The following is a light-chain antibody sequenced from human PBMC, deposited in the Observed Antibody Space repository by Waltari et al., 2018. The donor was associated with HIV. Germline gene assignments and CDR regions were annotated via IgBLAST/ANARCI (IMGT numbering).Light chain of an antibody. J-gene: IGLJ3*02. CDR2: KDN. Sequence: QSELPQSPSASGTTGQRLTISCSGSSSNHERNYVTLYQQFPGATPKVLIYKDNERPSGVPDRISGSKSGTSASLLISGLRSDDEADYYCAVWDESLDGWLFGGGTKLTVL. V-gene: IGLV1-47*01. CDR3: AVWDESLDGWL. CDR1: SSNHERNY.